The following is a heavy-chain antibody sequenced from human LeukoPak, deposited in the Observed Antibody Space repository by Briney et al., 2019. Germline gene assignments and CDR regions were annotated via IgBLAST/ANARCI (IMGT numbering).Heavy chain of an antibody. CDR2: IYYSGST. CDR1: GGSISSYY. V-gene: IGHV4-59*08. J-gene: IGHJ4*02. CDR3: ARLASITMIVVVNRDY. Sequence: SETLSLTCTVSGGSISSYYWSWIRQPPGKGLEWIGYIYYSGSTNYNPSLKSRVTISVDTSKNQFSLKLSSVTAADTAVYYCARLASITMIVVVNRDYWGQGTLVTVSS. D-gene: IGHD3-22*01.